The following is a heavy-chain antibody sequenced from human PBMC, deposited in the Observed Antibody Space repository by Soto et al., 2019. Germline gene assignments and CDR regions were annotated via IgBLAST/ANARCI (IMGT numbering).Heavy chain of an antibody. V-gene: IGHV3-7*01. Sequence: GGSLRLSCAASGFTLRNSWMSWVRQAPGKGLEWVANIKQDGNERYYVGSVKGRFTISRDNAKNSLYLQMNSLRAEDTAVYYCARYCGGDCYSPHDAFDIWGQGTMVTVAS. CDR1: GFTLRNSW. CDR2: IKQDGNER. J-gene: IGHJ3*02. CDR3: ARYCGGDCYSPHDAFDI. D-gene: IGHD2-21*02.